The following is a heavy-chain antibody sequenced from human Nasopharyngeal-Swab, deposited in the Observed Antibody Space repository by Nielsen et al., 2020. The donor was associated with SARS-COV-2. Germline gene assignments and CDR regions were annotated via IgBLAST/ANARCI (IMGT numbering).Heavy chain of an antibody. D-gene: IGHD3-10*01. V-gene: IGHV1-3*01. CDR3: ARGSMVRGVIEHYYYYYMDV. CDR1: GYTFTGYY. CDR2: INAGNGNT. J-gene: IGHJ6*03. Sequence: ASVKVSCKASGYTFTGYYMHWVRQAPGQRLEWMGWINAGNGNTKYSQKFRGRVTITRDTSASTAYMELSSLRSEDTAVYYCARGSMVRGVIEHYYYYYMDVWGKGTTVTVSS.